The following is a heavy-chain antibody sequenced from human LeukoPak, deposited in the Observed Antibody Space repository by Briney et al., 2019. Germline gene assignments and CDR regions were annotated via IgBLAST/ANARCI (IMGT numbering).Heavy chain of an antibody. J-gene: IGHJ6*02. CDR1: GGSISSDNYS. CDR2: MYYSGTT. V-gene: IGHV4-39*07. CDR3: ATVHPPYMGAMDD. Sequence: SETLSLTCTVSGGSISSDNYSWGWIRQPPGKGLEWIGNMYYSGTTFYNAALRSRVTISIDTSKNQFSLKLSSVTAADTVVYYCATVHPPYMGAMDDWGQGTTVTVSS.